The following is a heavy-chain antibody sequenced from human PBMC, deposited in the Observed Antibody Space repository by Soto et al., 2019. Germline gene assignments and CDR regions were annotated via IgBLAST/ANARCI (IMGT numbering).Heavy chain of an antibody. D-gene: IGHD3-22*01. V-gene: IGHV3-64*01. J-gene: IGHJ6*02. CDR3: AGGLASYYDSSGYYYYGMDV. CDR1: GFTFSSYA. Sequence: GGSLRLSCAASGFTFSSYAMHWVRQAPGKGLEYVSAISSNGGSTYYANSVKGRFTISRDNSKNTLYLQMGSLRAEDMAVYYCAGGLASYYDSSGYYYYGMDVWGQGTTVTVSS. CDR2: ISSNGGST.